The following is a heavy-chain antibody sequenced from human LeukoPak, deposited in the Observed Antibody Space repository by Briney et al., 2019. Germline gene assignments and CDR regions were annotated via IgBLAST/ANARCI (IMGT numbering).Heavy chain of an antibody. V-gene: IGHV3-21*01. Sequence: GGSLRLSCAASGFTFSSYSMNWVRQAPGKGLEWVSSISSSSSYIYYADSVKGRFPISRDNAKNSLYLRMNSLRAEDTAVYYCARANIVVVPAAMARGYFDYWGQGTLVTVSS. CDR2: ISSSSSYI. CDR1: GFTFSSYS. CDR3: ARANIVVVPAAMARGYFDY. D-gene: IGHD2-2*01. J-gene: IGHJ4*02.